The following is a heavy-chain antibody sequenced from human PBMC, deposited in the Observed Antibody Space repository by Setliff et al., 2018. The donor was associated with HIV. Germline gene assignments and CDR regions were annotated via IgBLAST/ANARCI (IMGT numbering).Heavy chain of an antibody. Sequence: SETLSLTCSVSGDSITSTTWWTWVRQPPGKGLEWIGEIYHSGSTNYSPSLNSRVTISVDKSKNQFSLKLNSVTAADTAVYYCARLGPSIDPRWLQYFDYWGQGALVTVSS. V-gene: IGHV4-4*02. D-gene: IGHD5-12*01. CDR2: IYHSGST. CDR3: ARLGPSIDPRWLQYFDY. CDR1: GDSITSTTW. J-gene: IGHJ4*02.